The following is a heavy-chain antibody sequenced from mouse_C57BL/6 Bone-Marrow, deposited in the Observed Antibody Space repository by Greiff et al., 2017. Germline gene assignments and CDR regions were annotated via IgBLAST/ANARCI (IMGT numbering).Heavy chain of an antibody. J-gene: IGHJ2*01. CDR1: GYSITSDY. CDR3: ARYLSNEDYFDY. CDR2: ISYSGST. Sequence: EVQLVESGPGLAKPSQSLSLTCSVTGYSITSDYWNWIRKFPGHNLEYMGYISYSGSTSYNPSLNSRISIARDTSKNQYYLQLSSVTTEDTAAYYCARYLSNEDYFDYWGQGTTLTVSS. V-gene: IGHV3-8*01.